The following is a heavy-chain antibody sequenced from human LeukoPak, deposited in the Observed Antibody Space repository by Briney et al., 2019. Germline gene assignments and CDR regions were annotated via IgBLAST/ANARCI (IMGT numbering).Heavy chain of an antibody. J-gene: IGHJ3*02. D-gene: IGHD2-21*02. Sequence: PGGSLRLSCAASGFTFSSYSMNWVRQAPGKGLEWVSYISSSSSTIYYADSVKGRFTISRDNAKNSLYLQMNSLRDEDTAVYYCARDVFAYCGGDCYSGDALDIWGQGTMVTVSS. V-gene: IGHV3-48*02. CDR1: GFTFSSYS. CDR3: ARDVFAYCGGDCYSGDALDI. CDR2: ISSSSSTI.